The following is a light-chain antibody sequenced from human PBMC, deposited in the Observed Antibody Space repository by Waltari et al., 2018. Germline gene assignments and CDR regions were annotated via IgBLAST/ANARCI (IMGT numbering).Light chain of an antibody. Sequence: SYELTQPPSVSVSPGQTARITCSGDALPKQHGFWYQQKPGQAPVVVIHRDTERPSGIPERFSGSNSGTTVTLTITAVQAEDEADYYCQSADSSGTYVIFGGGTKLSVL. CDR3: QSADSSGTYVI. CDR1: ALPKQH. V-gene: IGLV3-25*03. J-gene: IGLJ2*01. CDR2: RDT.